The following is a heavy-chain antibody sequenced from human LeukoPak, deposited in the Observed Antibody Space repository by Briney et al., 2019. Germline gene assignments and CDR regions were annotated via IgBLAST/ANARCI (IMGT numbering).Heavy chain of an antibody. V-gene: IGHV3-48*01. CDR3: VRDQGAPDY. CDR2: ISDSSTTI. D-gene: IGHD1-26*01. CDR1: GFTFSSYA. Sequence: GGSLRLSCAASGFTFSSYAMNWVRQAPGKGLEWISYISDSSTTIYYADSAKGRFTTSRDNAKNSLHLQMNSLRVEDTAVYYCVRDQGAPDYWGQGTLVTVSS. J-gene: IGHJ4*02.